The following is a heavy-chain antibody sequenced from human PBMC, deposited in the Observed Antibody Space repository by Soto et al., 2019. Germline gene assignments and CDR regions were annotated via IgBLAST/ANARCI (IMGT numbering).Heavy chain of an antibody. V-gene: IGHV1-69*13. D-gene: IGHD6-6*01. Sequence: SVKVSCKASGCTFSSYAISWARQAPGKGLEWMGGIIPIFGTANYAQKFQGRVTITADEYTSTAYMELSSLRSEDTAVYYCARASSLDSYYYYGMDVWGQGTTVTVSS. CDR2: IIPIFGTA. CDR3: ARASSLDSYYYYGMDV. J-gene: IGHJ6*02. CDR1: GCTFSSYA.